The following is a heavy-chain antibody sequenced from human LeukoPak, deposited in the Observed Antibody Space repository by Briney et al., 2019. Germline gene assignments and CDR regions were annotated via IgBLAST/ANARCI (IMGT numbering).Heavy chain of an antibody. Sequence: GGSLRLSCAGSGLTLSRSWMSWVRQAPGKGLQWVANIKEDESEKDYVDSVKGRFTISRDDAKNSLDLQMNSLRAEDTAVYYCARTYYYDSSGYSPDYWGQGTLVTVSS. V-gene: IGHV3-7*01. CDR1: GLTLSRSW. CDR2: IKEDESEK. J-gene: IGHJ4*02. D-gene: IGHD3-22*01. CDR3: ARTYYYDSSGYSPDY.